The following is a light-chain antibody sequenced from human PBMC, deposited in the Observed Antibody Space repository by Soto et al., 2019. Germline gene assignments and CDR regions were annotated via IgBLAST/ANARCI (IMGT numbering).Light chain of an antibody. V-gene: IGLV1-40*01. J-gene: IGLJ1*01. Sequence: QSLLTQPPSVPGAPGQRVTISCTGSRSNIGAGYDVHWYQQLPGTAPKLLIYGNSNRPSGVPDRFSGSKSGTSASLAITGLQAEDEADYYCQSYDSSLSGYVFGTGTKLTVL. CDR1: RSNIGAGYD. CDR2: GNS. CDR3: QSYDSSLSGYV.